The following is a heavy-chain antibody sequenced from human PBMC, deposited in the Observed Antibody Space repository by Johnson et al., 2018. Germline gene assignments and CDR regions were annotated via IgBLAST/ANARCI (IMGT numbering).Heavy chain of an antibody. Sequence: VQLVQSGGGLVQXGGSXRLXCAASGFTVSSNYMSWVRQAPGKGLEWVSVIYSGGSTYYADSVKGRFTISRDNSKNTLDLQMNSLRAEDTAVYYCARDTSAYGSGSPIDYYYYMDVWGKGTTVTVSS. CDR1: GFTVSSNY. V-gene: IGHV3-66*02. CDR3: ARDTSAYGSGSPIDYYYYMDV. D-gene: IGHD3-10*01. CDR2: IYSGGST. J-gene: IGHJ6*03.